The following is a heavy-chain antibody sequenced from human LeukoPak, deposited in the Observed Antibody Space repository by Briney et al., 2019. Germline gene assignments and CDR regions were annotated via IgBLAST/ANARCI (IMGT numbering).Heavy chain of an antibody. D-gene: IGHD3-10*01. Sequence: SQTLSLTCAVSGGSISSGGHSWSWIRQPPGKGLEWIGYIYHSGSTYYNPSLKSRVTISVDGSKNQFSLKLSSVTAADTAVYYCARGSTMVRGVIDYWGQGTLVTVSS. V-gene: IGHV4-30-2*01. CDR2: IYHSGST. CDR1: GGSISSGGHS. CDR3: ARGSTMVRGVIDY. J-gene: IGHJ4*02.